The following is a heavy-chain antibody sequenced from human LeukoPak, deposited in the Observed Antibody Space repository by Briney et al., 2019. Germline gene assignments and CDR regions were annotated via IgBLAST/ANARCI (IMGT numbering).Heavy chain of an antibody. D-gene: IGHD1-26*01. CDR3: AKVGYSGSSRYSDY. Sequence: GGSLRLTCAASGFTFSSYAMSWVRQAPGKGLEWVSAISGSGGSTYYADSVKGRFTISRDNSKNTLYLQMNSLRAEDTAVYYCAKVGYSGSSRYSDYWGQGTLVTVSS. CDR2: ISGSGGST. J-gene: IGHJ4*02. CDR1: GFTFSSYA. V-gene: IGHV3-23*01.